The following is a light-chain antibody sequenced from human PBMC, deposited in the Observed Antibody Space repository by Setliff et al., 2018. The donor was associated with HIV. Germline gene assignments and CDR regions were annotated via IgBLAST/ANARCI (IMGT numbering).Light chain of an antibody. Sequence: QSALAQPASVSGYPGQSITISRTGSSSDVGGYDYVSWYQQYPGKAPKLLIFDVSHRRSGISNRFSGSKSDNTASLTISGLQPEDEADYYCCPYTTSNNGVVFGGGTKVTVL. CDR1: SSDVGGYDY. CDR2: DVS. V-gene: IGLV2-14*01. J-gene: IGLJ2*01. CDR3: CPYTTSNNGVV.